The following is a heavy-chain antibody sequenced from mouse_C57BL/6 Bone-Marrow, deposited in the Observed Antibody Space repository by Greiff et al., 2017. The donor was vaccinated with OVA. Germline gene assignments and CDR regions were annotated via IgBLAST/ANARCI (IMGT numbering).Heavy chain of an antibody. D-gene: IGHD2-3*01. V-gene: IGHV1-26*01. CDR2: INPNNGGT. Sequence: EVQLQQSGPELVKPGASVKISCKASGYTFTDYYMNWVKQSHGKSLEWIGDINPNNGGTSYNQKFKGKATLTVDKSSSTAYMELRSLTSEDSAVYYCARIGYYAAYWGQGTLVTVSA. J-gene: IGHJ3*01. CDR1: GYTFTDYY. CDR3: ARIGYYAAY.